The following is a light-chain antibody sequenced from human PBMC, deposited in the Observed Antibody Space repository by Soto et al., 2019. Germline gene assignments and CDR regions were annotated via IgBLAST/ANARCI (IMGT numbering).Light chain of an antibody. V-gene: IGKV3-20*01. Sequence: EFLLTQSPSTLASFPGDRVTLSCRASQSVSSYLAWYQQKPGQAPRLLIYGASSRATGIPDRLSGSGSGTDFTLTISRLEPEDFPVYYCQQYGSSPTFGQGTRLEIK. CDR1: QSVSSY. CDR2: GAS. CDR3: QQYGSSPT. J-gene: IGKJ5*01.